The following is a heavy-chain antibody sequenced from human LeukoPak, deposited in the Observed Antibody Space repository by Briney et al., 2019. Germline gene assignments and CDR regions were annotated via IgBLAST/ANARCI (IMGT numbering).Heavy chain of an antibody. CDR2: IYYSGST. V-gene: IGHV4-39*07. D-gene: IGHD6-6*01. CDR1: SGSISSSSYY. J-gene: IGHJ5*02. CDR3: ARDSSLGWFDP. Sequence: PSETLSLTRTVSSGSISSSSYYWGWIRQPPGKGLEWNGSIYYSGSTYYNPSLKSRVTISVDTSKNQFSLKLSSVTAADTAVYYCARDSSLGWFDPWGQGTLVTVSS.